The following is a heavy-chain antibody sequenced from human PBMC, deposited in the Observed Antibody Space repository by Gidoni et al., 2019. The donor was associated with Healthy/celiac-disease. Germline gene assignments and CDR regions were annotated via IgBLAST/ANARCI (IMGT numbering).Heavy chain of an antibody. V-gene: IGHV3-9*01. CDR3: AKGAPSIAARRPGYFDY. J-gene: IGHJ4*02. CDR1: GFTFADYA. CDR2: ISWNSGSI. Sequence: EVQLVESGGGLVQPGRSLRLSCEASGFTFADYAMHWVRHAPGKGLEWVSGISWNSGSIGYADSVKGRFTISRDNAKNSLYLQMNSLRAEDTALYYCAKGAPSIAARRPGYFDYWGQGTLVTVSS. D-gene: IGHD6-6*01.